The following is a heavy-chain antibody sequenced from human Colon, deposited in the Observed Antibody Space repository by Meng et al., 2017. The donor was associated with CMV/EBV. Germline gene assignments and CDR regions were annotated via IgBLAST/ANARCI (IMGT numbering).Heavy chain of an antibody. CDR3: AKDLGTPSELEPFDY. J-gene: IGHJ4*02. CDR2: ISSSAGTT. Sequence: GGSLRLSCAASDFTFRNYAMTWVRRAPGRGLEWVSGISSSAGTTLYADSVKGRFTISRDNSKNTLYLQMNSLRAEDTATYYCAKDLGTPSELEPFDYWGQGTLVTVSS. D-gene: IGHD1-1*01. CDR1: DFTFRNYA. V-gene: IGHV3-23*01.